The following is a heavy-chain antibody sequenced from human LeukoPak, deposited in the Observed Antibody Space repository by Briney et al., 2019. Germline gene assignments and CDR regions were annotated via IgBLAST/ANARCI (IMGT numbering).Heavy chain of an antibody. D-gene: IGHD3-10*01. V-gene: IGHV1-18*01. CDR1: GYTFTSYD. Sequence: GASVKVSCKASGYTFTSYDINWVRQAPGQGLEWMGWISAYNGNTNYAQKLQGRVTMTTDTSTSTAYMELRSLRSDDTAVYYCARSFSAADYGDYWGQGTLVTVSS. CDR2: ISAYNGNT. CDR3: ARSFSAADYGDY. J-gene: IGHJ4*02.